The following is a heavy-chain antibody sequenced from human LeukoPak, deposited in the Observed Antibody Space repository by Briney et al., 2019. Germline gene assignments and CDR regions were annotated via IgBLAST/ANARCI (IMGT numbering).Heavy chain of an antibody. Sequence: PGGSLRLSCAGSGFTFSSYGMHWVRQAPGKGLEWVAVIWYDGSNKYYADSVKGRFTISRDNSKNTLYLQMNSLRAEDTAVYYCAKDGYCSGGSCYSRVFDPWGQGTLVTVSS. CDR3: AKDGYCSGGSCYSRVFDP. CDR1: GFTFSSYG. CDR2: IWYDGSNK. V-gene: IGHV3-33*06. J-gene: IGHJ5*02. D-gene: IGHD2-15*01.